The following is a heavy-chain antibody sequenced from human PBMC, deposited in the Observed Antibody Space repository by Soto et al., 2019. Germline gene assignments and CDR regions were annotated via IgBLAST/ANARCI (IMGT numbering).Heavy chain of an antibody. J-gene: IGHJ3*02. D-gene: IGHD3-22*01. V-gene: IGHV3-49*03. CDR3: TYDSSGYVFAFDI. Sequence: PGGSLRLSCTASGFTFGDYAMSWFRRAPGKGLEWVGFIRSKAYGGTTEYAASVKGRFTISRDDSKSIAYLQMNSLKTEDTAVYYCTYDSSGYVFAFDIWGQGTMVTVSS. CDR2: IRSKAYGGTT. CDR1: GFTFGDYA.